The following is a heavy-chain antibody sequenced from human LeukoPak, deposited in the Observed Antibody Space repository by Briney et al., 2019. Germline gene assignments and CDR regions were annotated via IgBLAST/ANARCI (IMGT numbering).Heavy chain of an antibody. D-gene: IGHD3-22*01. V-gene: IGHV3-7*01. J-gene: IGHJ5*02. CDR1: GFTFSGYW. CDR2: IKQDGSEK. CDR3: ANGGTYSSGP. Sequence: GGSLRLSCAASGFTFSGYWMSWVRQAPGKGLEWVANIKQDGSEKYYVDSVKGRFTISRDNAKNSLFLQINSLRAEDTAVYYCANGGTYSSGPWGQGTLVTVSS.